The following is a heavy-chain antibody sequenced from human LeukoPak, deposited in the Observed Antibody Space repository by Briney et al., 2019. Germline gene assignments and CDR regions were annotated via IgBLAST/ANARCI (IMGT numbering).Heavy chain of an antibody. J-gene: IGHJ5*02. D-gene: IGHD2-21*02. V-gene: IGHV1-18*01. Sequence: ASVKVSCKASGYIFTSYGITWVRQAPGQGLEWMGWISTYNGDTNYAQNLQGRVTMTTDTSTSTAYMDLRSLRSDDTAVYYCARDQGDKFDPWGQGTLVTVSS. CDR3: ARDQGDKFDP. CDR1: GYIFTSYG. CDR2: ISTYNGDT.